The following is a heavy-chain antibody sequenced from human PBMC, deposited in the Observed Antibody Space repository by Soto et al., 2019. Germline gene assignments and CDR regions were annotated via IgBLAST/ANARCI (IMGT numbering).Heavy chain of an antibody. Sequence: GASVKISCKASGGTFSSYAISWVRQAPGQGLEWMGGIIPIFGTANYAQKFQGRVTITADKSTSTAYMELSSLRSEDTAVYYCARARDSYYFDYWGQGTLVTVSS. CDR1: GGTFSSYA. CDR2: IIPIFGTA. J-gene: IGHJ4*02. V-gene: IGHV1-69*06. CDR3: ARARDSYYFDY.